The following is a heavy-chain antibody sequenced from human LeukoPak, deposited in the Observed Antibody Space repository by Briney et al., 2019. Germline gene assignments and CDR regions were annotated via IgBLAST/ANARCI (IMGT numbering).Heavy chain of an antibody. V-gene: IGHV3-23*01. J-gene: IGHJ6*03. CDR2: ISGSGGST. Sequence: GGSLRLSCAASGFTFSSYAMSWVRQAPGEGLEWVSAISGSGGSTYYADSVKGRFTISRANAKNTRSRQMNSLRAGDTAVYYCAKGGGNCGGDCSPGVYYYYYMDVWGKGTTVTVSS. D-gene: IGHD2-21*02. CDR1: GFTFSSYA. CDR3: AKGGGNCGGDCSPGVYYYYYMDV.